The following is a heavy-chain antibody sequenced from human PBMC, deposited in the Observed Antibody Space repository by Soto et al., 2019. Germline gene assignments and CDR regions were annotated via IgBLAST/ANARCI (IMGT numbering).Heavy chain of an antibody. V-gene: IGHV4-34*01. D-gene: IGHD6-13*01. Sequence: QVQLQQWGAGLLKPSETLSLTCAVYGGSFSGYYWSWIRQPPGKGLEWIGEINHSGSTNYNPSLKSRVTISVDPSKNQFSRKLSSVTAADTAVYYCARLYPPLRGSSWLDYWGQGTLVTVSS. CDR1: GGSFSGYY. J-gene: IGHJ4*02. CDR3: ARLYPPLRGSSWLDY. CDR2: INHSGST.